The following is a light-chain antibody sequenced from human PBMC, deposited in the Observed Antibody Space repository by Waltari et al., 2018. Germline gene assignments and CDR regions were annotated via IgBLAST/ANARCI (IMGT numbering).Light chain of an antibody. CDR1: SSDVGSYNL. CDR3: CSYVRDITWV. V-gene: IGLV2-23*01. J-gene: IGLJ3*02. Sequence: QSALTQPASVSGSPGQSITLSCTGTSSDVGSYNLVSWYQHPPGKAPKLMIYEGTQRPSGVLDRFCASKSGDTASLTISGLQAEDEADYYCCSYVRDITWVFGGGTKLPVL. CDR2: EGT.